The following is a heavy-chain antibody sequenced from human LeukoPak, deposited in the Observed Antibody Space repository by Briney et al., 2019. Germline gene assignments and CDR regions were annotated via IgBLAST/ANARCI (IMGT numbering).Heavy chain of an antibody. CDR3: SRGQLDRRDYYYYMDV. CDR1: GYTFTSYG. CDR2: FDPEDGET. V-gene: IGHV1-24*01. D-gene: IGHD1-1*01. Sequence: ASVKVSCKASGYTFTSYGISWVRQAPGQGLGWMGGFDPEDGETIYAQKFQGRVTMTEDTSTDTAYMELSSLRSEDTAVYYCSRGQLDRRDYYYYMDVWGKGTTVTVSS. J-gene: IGHJ6*03.